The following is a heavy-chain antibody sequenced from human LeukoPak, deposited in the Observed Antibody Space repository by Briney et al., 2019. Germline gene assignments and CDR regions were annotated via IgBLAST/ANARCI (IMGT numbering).Heavy chain of an antibody. V-gene: IGHV3-53*01. CDR1: GFTVSSNY. CDR2: IYSGGST. D-gene: IGHD4-17*01. J-gene: IGHJ6*04. Sequence: GGSLRLSCAASGFTVSSNYMSWVRQAPGKGLEWVSVIYSGGSTYYADSVKGRFTISRDNSKNTLYLQMNSLRAEDTAVYYCARVLQEYGDFHCYYYGMDVWGKGTTVTVSS. CDR3: ARVLQEYGDFHCYYYGMDV.